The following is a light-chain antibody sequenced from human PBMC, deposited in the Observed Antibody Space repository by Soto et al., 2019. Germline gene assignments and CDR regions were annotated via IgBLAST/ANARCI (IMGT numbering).Light chain of an antibody. CDR1: QSVLYSSNNKNY. CDR3: QQYYSTPPS. V-gene: IGKV4-1*01. J-gene: IGKJ3*01. CDR2: WAS. Sequence: DIVMTQSPDSLAVSLGERATINCKSSQSVLYSSNNKNYLAWYQQKPGQPPKLLIYWASTRESGVPDRFSGSGSGTDFTLTISSLQAEDVAVYYCQQYYSTPPSCGPGTKVDI.